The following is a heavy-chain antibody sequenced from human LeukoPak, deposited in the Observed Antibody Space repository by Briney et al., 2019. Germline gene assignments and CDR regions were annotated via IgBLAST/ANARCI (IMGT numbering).Heavy chain of an antibody. CDR1: GFTFSSYS. V-gene: IGHV3-33*03. Sequence: PGGSLRLSCAASGFTFSSYSMSWVRQAPGKGLEWVADIWYDGSNKYYADSVKGRFIISRDNSKNTLYLQMNSLRAEDTAVYYRAVYDCRNYERSSYGIDIWGQGTTVTVSS. CDR3: AVYDCRNYERSSYGIDI. J-gene: IGHJ6*02. D-gene: IGHD4-4*01. CDR2: IWYDGSNK.